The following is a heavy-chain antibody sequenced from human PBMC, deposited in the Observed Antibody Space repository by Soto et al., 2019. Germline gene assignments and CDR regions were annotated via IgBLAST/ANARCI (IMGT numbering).Heavy chain of an antibody. V-gene: IGHV4-59*01. Sequence: SETLSLTCTVSGGSISSYYWSWIRQPPGKGLEWIGYIYYSGSTNYNPSLKSRVTISVDTSKNQFSLKLSSVTAADTAVYYCGKETGGYEMWGRGTLVTVSS. J-gene: IGHJ4*02. CDR2: IYYSGST. CDR3: GKETGGYEM. CDR1: GGSISSYY. D-gene: IGHD5-12*01.